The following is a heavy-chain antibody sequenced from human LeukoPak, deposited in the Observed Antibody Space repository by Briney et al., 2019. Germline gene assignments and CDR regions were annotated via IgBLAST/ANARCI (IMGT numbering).Heavy chain of an antibody. Sequence: GGSLRLSCAASGFTFSDFGMNWVRQAPGRGLEWVSSISSSSSYVYYADSVKGRFIISRDNAKNSLYLQVNSPRAEDTAVYYCARQYYDFWSGYYTADYYFDYWGQGTLVTVSS. CDR3: ARQYYDFWSGYYTADYYFDY. V-gene: IGHV3-21*06. J-gene: IGHJ4*02. D-gene: IGHD3-3*01. CDR2: ISSSSSYV. CDR1: GFTFSDFG.